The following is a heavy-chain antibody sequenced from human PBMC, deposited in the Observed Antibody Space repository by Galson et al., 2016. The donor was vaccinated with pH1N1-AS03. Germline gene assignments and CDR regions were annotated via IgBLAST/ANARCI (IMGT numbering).Heavy chain of an antibody. CDR3: ASGGVFYHQSAFDF. CDR1: GVIVSTYA. D-gene: IGHD2-15*01. Sequence: SLRLSCAASGVIVSTYAMHWVRQAPGKGLEWLAVISHDGRNKYYADSVKGRITISRDNSKNTLFVQMDSLRVEDTAVYYCASGGVFYHQSAFDFWCEGTMVTVSS. J-gene: IGHJ3*01. V-gene: IGHV3-30*01. CDR2: ISHDGRNK.